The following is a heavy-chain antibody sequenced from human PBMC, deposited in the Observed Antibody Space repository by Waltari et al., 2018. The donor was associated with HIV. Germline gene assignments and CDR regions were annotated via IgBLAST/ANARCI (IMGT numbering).Heavy chain of an antibody. CDR1: RFTFNNSG. Sequence: QLQLVVSGGAVVQPGGSLQLSGAASRFTFNNSGIHWVRQAPGKGLEWVAVIWYDGSKTYYEGSVKGRFTISRDTSKNTVYLQMSSLRAEDTALYYCERDQEFMTTVTPLAYWGQGTPVTVSS. V-gene: IGHV3-33*01. D-gene: IGHD4-4*01. CDR2: IWYDGSKT. CDR3: ERDQEFMTTVTPLAY. J-gene: IGHJ4*02.